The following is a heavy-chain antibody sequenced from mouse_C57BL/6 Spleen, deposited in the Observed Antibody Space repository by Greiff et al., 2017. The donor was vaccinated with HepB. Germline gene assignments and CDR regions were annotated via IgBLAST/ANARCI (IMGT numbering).Heavy chain of an antibody. Sequence: EVQLVESGGGLVKPGGSLKLSCAASGFTFSSYAMSWVRQTPEKRLEWVATISDGGSYTYYPDNVKGRFTISRDNAKNNLYLQMSHLKSEDTAKYYCARDPLITTGGAWFAYWGQGTLVTVSA. D-gene: IGHD1-1*01. CDR3: ARDPLITTGGAWFAY. V-gene: IGHV5-4*01. J-gene: IGHJ3*01. CDR2: ISDGGSYT. CDR1: GFTFSSYA.